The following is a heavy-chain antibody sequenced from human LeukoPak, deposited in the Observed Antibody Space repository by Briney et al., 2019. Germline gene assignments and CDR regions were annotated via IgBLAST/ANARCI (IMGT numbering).Heavy chain of an antibody. J-gene: IGHJ5*02. CDR3: ARTRVRGVITWFDP. Sequence: SETLSLTCTVSGDSISSYYWTWIRQPPGKGLVWIGFISYSGYTNYNPSLKSRVTISVDTSKNQFSLKLSSVTAEDTAVYYCARTRVRGVITWFDPWGQGTLVTVSS. V-gene: IGHV4-59*01. CDR2: ISYSGYT. CDR1: GDSISSYY. D-gene: IGHD3-10*01.